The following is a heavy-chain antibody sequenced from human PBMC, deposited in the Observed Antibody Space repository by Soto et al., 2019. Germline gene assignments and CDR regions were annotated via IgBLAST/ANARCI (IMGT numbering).Heavy chain of an antibody. V-gene: IGHV3-33*01. CDR1: GFTFSSYG. D-gene: IGHD2-2*01. J-gene: IGHJ4*02. Sequence: QVELVESGGGVVQPGRSLRLSCAASGFTFSSYGMHWVRQAPGKGLEWVAVVWYDGTNKNYADSVKGRFTISRDNSKNTLYLQMNSLRAEDTAVYYCVRGTSTSPVYWGQGTLVTVSS. CDR2: VWYDGTNK. CDR3: VRGTSTSPVY.